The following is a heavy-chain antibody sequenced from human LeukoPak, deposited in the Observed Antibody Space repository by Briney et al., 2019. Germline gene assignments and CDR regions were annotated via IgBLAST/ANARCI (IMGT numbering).Heavy chain of an antibody. Sequence: EASVKVSCKASGYTFTGYYMHWVRQAPGQGLEWMGWINPNSGGTNYAQKFQGWVTMTRDTSISTAYMELSRLRSDDTAVYYCARDRMRRGYSYGYIYYGMDVWGQGTTVTVSS. J-gene: IGHJ6*02. CDR3: ARDRMRRGYSYGYIYYGMDV. V-gene: IGHV1-2*04. CDR2: INPNSGGT. CDR1: GYTFTGYY. D-gene: IGHD5-18*01.